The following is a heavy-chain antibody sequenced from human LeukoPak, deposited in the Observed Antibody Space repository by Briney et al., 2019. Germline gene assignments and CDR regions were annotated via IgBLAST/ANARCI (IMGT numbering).Heavy chain of an antibody. CDR2: IYPGDSDT. V-gene: IGHV5-51*01. Sequence: GESLKISCKGSGYTFSSYWIGWVRQMPGKGLEWMGIIYPGDSDTRYSPSLQGQVTISVDTSIGTTYLQWSSLKASDTAIYYCARQNDFRLDYWGQGTLVTVSS. J-gene: IGHJ4*02. CDR3: ARQNDFRLDY. CDR1: GYTFSSYW. D-gene: IGHD3-3*01.